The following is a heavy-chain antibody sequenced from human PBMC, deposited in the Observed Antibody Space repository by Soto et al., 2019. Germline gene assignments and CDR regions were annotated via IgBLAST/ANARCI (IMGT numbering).Heavy chain of an antibody. CDR3: AKGLRDSSGYYYYIDS. Sequence: EVQLLESGGGSVQPGGSLRLSCAASGFTLSNYAMSWVRQAPGKGLEWVSAISISGGSTYYADSVKGRFTISRDSSKNTLYLQMNSLRAEDTAVYYCAKGLRDSSGYYYYIDSWGQGILVTVSS. CDR2: ISISGGST. J-gene: IGHJ4*02. V-gene: IGHV3-23*01. CDR1: GFTLSNYA. D-gene: IGHD3-22*01.